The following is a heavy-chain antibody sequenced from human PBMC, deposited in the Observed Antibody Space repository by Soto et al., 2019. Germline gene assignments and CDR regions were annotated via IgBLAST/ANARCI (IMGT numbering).Heavy chain of an antibody. CDR2: VSHSGTT. D-gene: IGHD2-15*01. V-gene: IGHV4-34*01. J-gene: IGHJ2*01. CDR1: GASFTGYY. Sequence: QVQLQQWGAGLLKPSETLSLNCAVYGASFTGYYWTWLRQPPGKGLEWIGEVSHSGTTKYNPSLKCRVTISLDTSTNQFSLDLTSVTAADTAVYYCARYGGTSIWYFDIWGRGTLVSVSS. CDR3: ARYGGTSIWYFDI.